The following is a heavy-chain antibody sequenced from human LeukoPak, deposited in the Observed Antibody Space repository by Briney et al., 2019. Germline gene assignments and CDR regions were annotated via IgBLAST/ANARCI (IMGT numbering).Heavy chain of an antibody. CDR1: GFTFSSYA. Sequence: GGSLRLSCAASGFTFSSYAMHWVRQAPGKGLEWVAVISYDGSNKYYADSVKGRFTISRDNSKNTLYLQMNSLRAEDTAVYYCARERGYCSGGSCASGLYYYGMDVWGQGTTVTVSS. CDR2: ISYDGSNK. J-gene: IGHJ6*02. V-gene: IGHV3-30-3*01. CDR3: ARERGYCSGGSCASGLYYYGMDV. D-gene: IGHD2-15*01.